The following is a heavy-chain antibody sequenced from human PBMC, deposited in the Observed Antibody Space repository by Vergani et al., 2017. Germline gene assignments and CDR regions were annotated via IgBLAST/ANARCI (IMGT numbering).Heavy chain of an antibody. CDR2: ISAYNGNT. V-gene: IGHV1-18*01. CDR3: AGGQIVVVPAAMLSTNYYYYMDV. Sequence: QVQLVQSGAEVKKPGASVKVSCKASGYTFTSYGISWVRQAPGQGLEWMGWISAYNGNTNYAQKLQGRVTMTTDTSTSTAYMELSSLRSEDTTVYYCAGGQIVVVPAAMLSTNYYYYMDVWGKGTTVTVSS. J-gene: IGHJ6*03. D-gene: IGHD2-2*01. CDR1: GYTFTSYG.